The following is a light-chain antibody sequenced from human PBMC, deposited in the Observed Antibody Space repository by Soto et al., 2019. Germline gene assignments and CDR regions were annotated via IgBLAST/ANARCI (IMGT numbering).Light chain of an antibody. Sequence: QSLLTQSPSASASLGASVKLTCTLSSGHSNYAIAWHQQQPEKGPRYLMKLNSDGSHSKGDGIPDRFSGSSSGAERYLTISSLQSEDEADYYCQTWGTGIVVFGGGTQLTVL. V-gene: IGLV4-69*01. J-gene: IGLJ2*01. CDR1: SGHSNYA. CDR2: LNSDGSH. CDR3: QTWGTGIVV.